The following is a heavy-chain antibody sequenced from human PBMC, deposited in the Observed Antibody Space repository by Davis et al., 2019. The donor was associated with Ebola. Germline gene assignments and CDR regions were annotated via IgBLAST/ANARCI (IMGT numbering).Heavy chain of an antibody. CDR2: MSYDGSNG. D-gene: IGHD6-19*01. J-gene: IGHJ6*02. CDR1: GFPFSSYS. V-gene: IGHV3-30-3*02. Sequence: GGSLRLSCAASGFPFSSYSIHWVRQAPGKGLEWVAIMSYDGSNGYYADSVRGRFTISRDNSKNTLYLQVNSLRGEDTSVYYCAKSSAAVAGTQAYFGMDIWGQGTTVTVSS. CDR3: AKSSAAVAGTQAYFGMDI.